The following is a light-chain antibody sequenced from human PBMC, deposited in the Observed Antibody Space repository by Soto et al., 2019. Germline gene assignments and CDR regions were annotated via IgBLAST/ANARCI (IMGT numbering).Light chain of an antibody. Sequence: EIVLTQSPGTLSLSPGERATVSCRASQSVSSTLAWYQQKPGQAPRLLIYGASTRATGIPARFSGSGSGTEFTLTISSLQSEDFAVYYCQQYIYWPWTFGQGTKVDIK. CDR1: QSVSST. J-gene: IGKJ1*01. CDR3: QQYIYWPWT. V-gene: IGKV3-15*01. CDR2: GAS.